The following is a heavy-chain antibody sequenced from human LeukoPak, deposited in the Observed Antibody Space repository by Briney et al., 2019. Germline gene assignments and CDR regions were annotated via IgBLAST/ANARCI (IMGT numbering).Heavy chain of an antibody. D-gene: IGHD3-16*01. J-gene: IGHJ3*01. CDR3: ARHVAYIPRSQGAFDV. V-gene: IGHV3-74*01. CDR1: GFTFSNYW. Sequence: GGSLRLSCAASGFTFSNYWMHWVRQAPGKGLVWVSRINSDGSSRNYADSVKGRFTIYRDNAKNTLYLKMNSLRAEDTAVYYCARHVAYIPRSQGAFDVWGQGTTVYVSS. CDR2: INSDGSSR.